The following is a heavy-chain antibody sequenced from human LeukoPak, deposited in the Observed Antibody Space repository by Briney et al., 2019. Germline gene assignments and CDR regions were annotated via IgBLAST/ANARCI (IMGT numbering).Heavy chain of an antibody. J-gene: IGHJ4*02. CDR1: GYTFTSYG. CDR2: INPSGGST. CDR3: ARGTGISYSDY. Sequence: GASVKVSCKASGYTFTSYGISWVRQAPGQGLEWMGIINPSGGSTSYAQKFQGRVTMTRDTSTSTVYMELSSLRSDDTAVYYCARGTGISYSDYWGQGTLVTVSS. D-gene: IGHD1-1*01. V-gene: IGHV1-46*01.